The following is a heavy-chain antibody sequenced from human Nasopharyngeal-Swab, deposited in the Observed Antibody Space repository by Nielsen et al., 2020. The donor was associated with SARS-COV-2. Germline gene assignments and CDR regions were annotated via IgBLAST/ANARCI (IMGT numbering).Heavy chain of an antibody. D-gene: IGHD2-2*03. CDR3: AREMVSGLLEIVVVPAATISYGMDV. CDR1: GGSFSGYY. CDR2: INHSGST. J-gene: IGHJ6*02. V-gene: IGHV4-34*01. Sequence: GSLRLSCAVYGGSFSGYYWSWIRQPPGKGLEWIGEINHSGSTNYNPSLKSRVTISVDMSKNQFSLKLSSVTAADTAVYYCAREMVSGLLEIVVVPAATISYGMDVWGQGTTVTVSS.